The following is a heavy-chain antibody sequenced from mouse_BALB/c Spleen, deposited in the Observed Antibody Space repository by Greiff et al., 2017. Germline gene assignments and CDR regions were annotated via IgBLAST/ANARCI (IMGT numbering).Heavy chain of an antibody. CDR3: TILLWLRRAFDY. V-gene: IGHV1-5*01. Sequence: EVQGVESGTVLARPGASVKMSCKASGYTFTSYWMHWVKQRPGQGLEWIGAIYPGNSDTSYNQKFKGKAKLTAVTSTSTAYMELSSLTNEDSAVYYCTILLWLRRAFDYWGQGTTLTVSS. CDR1: GYTFTSYW. J-gene: IGHJ2*01. CDR2: IYPGNSDT. D-gene: IGHD2-2*01.